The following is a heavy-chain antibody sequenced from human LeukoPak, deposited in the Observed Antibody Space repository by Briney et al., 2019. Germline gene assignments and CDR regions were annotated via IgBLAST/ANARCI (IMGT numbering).Heavy chain of an antibody. CDR2: IIPIFGTA. D-gene: IGHD3-10*01. J-gene: IGHJ6*02. CDR1: GGTFSSYA. CDR3: ARVTTRAIRITMVRGVDYGMDV. Sequence: SVKVSCKASGGTFSSYAISWVRQAPGQGLEWMGGIIPIFGTANYAQKFQGRVTITADESTSTAYMELSSLRSEDTAVYYCARVTTRAIRITMVRGVDYGMDVWGQGTTVTVSS. V-gene: IGHV1-69*13.